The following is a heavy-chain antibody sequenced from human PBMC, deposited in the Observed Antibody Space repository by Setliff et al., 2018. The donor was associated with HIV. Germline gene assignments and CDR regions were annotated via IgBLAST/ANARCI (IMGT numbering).Heavy chain of an antibody. J-gene: IGHJ4*02. CDR3: ARVLPYNSALDN. CDR1: GFTFTYHA. V-gene: IGHV3-66*02. D-gene: IGHD6-25*01. CDR2: INGDGDT. Sequence: GGSLRLSCAASGFTFTYHAMTWVRQAPGKGLEWVAGINGDGDTYHADSVKGRFTLSRDTSKNTMYLQMNSLRRDDTALYYCARVLPYNSALDNWGQGTLVTVSS.